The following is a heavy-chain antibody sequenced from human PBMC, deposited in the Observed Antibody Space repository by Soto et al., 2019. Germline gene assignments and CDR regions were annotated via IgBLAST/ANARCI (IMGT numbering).Heavy chain of an antibody. Sequence: EVQLVESGGDLVQPGRSLRLSCAASGFTFDDYAMHWVRQAPGKGLEWVSSISWNSDSIGYADSVRGRFTISRDNAKNSLYLQMNSLRGEDTALYYSTKDMDDTSGWYGMDSWGQGTLVTVSS. J-gene: IGHJ4*02. CDR1: GFTFDDYA. D-gene: IGHD6-19*01. V-gene: IGHV3-9*01. CDR3: TKDMDDTSGWYGMDS. CDR2: ISWNSDSI.